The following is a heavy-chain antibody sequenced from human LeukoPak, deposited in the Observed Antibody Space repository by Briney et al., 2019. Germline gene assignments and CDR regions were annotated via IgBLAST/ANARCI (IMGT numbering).Heavy chain of an antibody. CDR1: GFTFSSYA. J-gene: IGHJ5*02. V-gene: IGHV3-23*01. CDR2: ISGSNGRT. D-gene: IGHD6-13*01. CDR3: ASSQQPSNWFDP. Sequence: GGSLRLSCAASGFTFSSYAMSWVRQAPGKGLEWVSTISGSNGRTYYADSVKGLFTISKDNSKNSLYLQMNSLRVEDTAVYYCASSQQPSNWFDPWGQGTLVTVSS.